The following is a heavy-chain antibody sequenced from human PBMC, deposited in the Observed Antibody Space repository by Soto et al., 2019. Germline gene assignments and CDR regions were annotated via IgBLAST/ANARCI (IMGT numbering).Heavy chain of an antibody. D-gene: IGHD6-25*01. CDR1: GFTFSNYP. J-gene: IGHJ4*02. CDR2: ISYDGNTK. V-gene: IGHV3-30*04. Sequence: QVHLAESGGGVVQPGRSLRLSCAASGFTFSNYPMNWVRQAPGKGLEWVAVISYDGNTKHNADSVKGRWTISRDNPRNTLYLQMTSLRVEDMAVYYSAREVSLRVGAAGYFDPWGQGAQVTVSS. CDR3: AREVSLRVGAAGYFDP.